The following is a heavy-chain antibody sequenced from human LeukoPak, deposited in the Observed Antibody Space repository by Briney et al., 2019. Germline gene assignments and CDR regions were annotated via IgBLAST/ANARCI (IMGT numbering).Heavy chain of an antibody. V-gene: IGHV3-49*04. J-gene: IGHJ5*02. CDR2: IRGKAYGGTT. CDR3: TRDHGGPVIP. Sequence: GGSLRLSCTASGFTFGDYTMTWVRQAPGRGLEWVGFIRGKAYGGTTEYAASVKGRFTISRDDSKSIAYLQMNSLKTEDTAVYYCTRDHGGPVIPWGQGTLVTVSS. D-gene: IGHD3-16*01. CDR1: GFTFGDYT.